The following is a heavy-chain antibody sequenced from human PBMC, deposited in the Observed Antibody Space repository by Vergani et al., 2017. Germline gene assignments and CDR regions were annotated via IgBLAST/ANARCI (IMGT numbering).Heavy chain of an antibody. Sequence: QVQLQESGPGLVKPSETLSLTCTVSGGSISSYYWSWIRPPAGKGLGWIGRIYTSGSTNYNPALNSRVTMSVDTSKNQFSLKLSSVTAADAAVYYCARLGSGSYSEYWGQGTLVTVSS. J-gene: IGHJ4*02. CDR3: ARLGSGSYSEY. V-gene: IGHV4-4*07. CDR2: IYTSGST. D-gene: IGHD3-10*01. CDR1: GGSISSYY.